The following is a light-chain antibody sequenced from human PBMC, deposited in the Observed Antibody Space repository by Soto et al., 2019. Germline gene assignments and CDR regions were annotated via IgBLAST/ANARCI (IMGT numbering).Light chain of an antibody. CDR1: SSNIGSNY. CDR2: SNN. CDR3: CSYAGSYILGV. J-gene: IGLJ2*01. V-gene: IGLV1-47*02. Sequence: QSVLTQPPSASGTPGQRVTISCSGSSSNIGSNYVYWYQQLPGTAPKLLIYSNNQRPSGVPDRFSGSKSGTSASLAISGLRSEDEADYYCCSYAGSYILGVFGGGTKLTVL.